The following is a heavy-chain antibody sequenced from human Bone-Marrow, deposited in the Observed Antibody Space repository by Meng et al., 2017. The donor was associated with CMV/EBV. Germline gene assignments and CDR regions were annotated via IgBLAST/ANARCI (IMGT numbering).Heavy chain of an antibody. CDR3: ARDAASMVRGVMGY. D-gene: IGHD3-10*01. CDR2: IWYDGSNK. J-gene: IGHJ4*02. CDR1: GFTFSSYG. V-gene: IGHV3-33*01. Sequence: GESLKISCAASGFTFSSYGMHWVRQAPGKGLEWVAVIWYDGSNKYYADSVKGRFTISRDNSKNTLYLQMNSLRAEDTAVYYCARDAASMVRGVMGYWGQGTLVTVYS.